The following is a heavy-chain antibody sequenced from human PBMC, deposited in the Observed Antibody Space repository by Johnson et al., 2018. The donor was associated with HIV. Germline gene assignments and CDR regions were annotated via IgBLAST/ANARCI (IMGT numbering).Heavy chain of an antibody. CDR3: ATFGYTSGWIVTDDAFDV. Sequence: VQLVESGGGSIQPGGSLRLSCAASGFTVCSNYMSWVRQAPGKGLEWVSVIYSGGSTYYADSVKGRISISRDNSMNTLYLQMNSLRAEDTAVYYCATFGYTSGWIVTDDAFDVWGHGTLVTVSS. CDR1: GFTVCSNY. D-gene: IGHD6-19*01. J-gene: IGHJ3*01. V-gene: IGHV3-66*03. CDR2: IYSGGST.